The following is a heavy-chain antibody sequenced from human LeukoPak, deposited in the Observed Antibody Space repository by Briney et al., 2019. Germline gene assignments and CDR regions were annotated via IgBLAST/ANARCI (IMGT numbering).Heavy chain of an antibody. Sequence: SETLSLTCTVSGGSISSYNWSWIRQPPGKGLEWIGYIYYSGSTNYNPSLKSRVTISVDKSKNQFSLKLSSVTAADTAVYYCARRTTVTIPFGYWGQGTLVTVSS. D-gene: IGHD4-11*01. CDR1: GGSISSYN. CDR2: IYYSGST. V-gene: IGHV4-59*12. J-gene: IGHJ4*02. CDR3: ARRTTVTIPFGY.